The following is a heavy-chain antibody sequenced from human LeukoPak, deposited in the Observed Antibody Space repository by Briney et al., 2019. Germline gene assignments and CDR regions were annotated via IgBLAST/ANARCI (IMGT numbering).Heavy chain of an antibody. J-gene: IGHJ4*02. Sequence: GGSLRLSCTASGFTFGDYAMSWFRQAPGKGLEWVSFISGNSAYIYYADSVKGRFTISRDNAKNSLYLQMNSLRAEDTAVYYCARGEYGSGSYHIDYWGQGTLVTVSS. CDR3: ARGEYGSGSYHIDY. CDR2: ISGNSAYI. V-gene: IGHV3-21*01. D-gene: IGHD3-10*01. CDR1: GFTFGDYA.